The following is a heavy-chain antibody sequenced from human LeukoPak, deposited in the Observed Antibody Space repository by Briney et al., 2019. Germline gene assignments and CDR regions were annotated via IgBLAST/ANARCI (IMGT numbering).Heavy chain of an antibody. D-gene: IGHD1/OR15-1a*01. V-gene: IGHV3-7*03. Sequence: GGSLRLSCAASGFTFNNYWMSWVRQAPGKGLVWVANIKQDGSGLYYVESVKGRFTISRDNAKNSLYLRMTSLRAEDTAVYYCARDPGRTGFDYWGQGTLVTVSS. CDR1: GFTFNNYW. J-gene: IGHJ4*02. CDR3: ARDPGRTGFDY. CDR2: IKQDGSGL.